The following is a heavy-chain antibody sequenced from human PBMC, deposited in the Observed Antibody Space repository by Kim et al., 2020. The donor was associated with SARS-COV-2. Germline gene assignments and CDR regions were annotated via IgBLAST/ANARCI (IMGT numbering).Heavy chain of an antibody. CDR3: ARDRAIITMVRGVGFDY. D-gene: IGHD3-10*01. V-gene: IGHV3-33*01. CDR1: GFTFSSYG. J-gene: IGHJ4*02. Sequence: GGSLRLSCAASGFTFSSYGMHWVRQAPGKGLEWVAVIWYDGSNKYYADSVKGRFTISRDNSKNTLYLQMNSLRAEDTAVYYCARDRAIITMVRGVGFDYWGQGTLVTVSS. CDR2: IWYDGSNK.